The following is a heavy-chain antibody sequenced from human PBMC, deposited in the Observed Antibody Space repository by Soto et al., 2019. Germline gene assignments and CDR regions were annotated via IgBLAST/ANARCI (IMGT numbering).Heavy chain of an antibody. Sequence: EVQLVESGGGLVQPGGSLRLSCAASGFTFSSYWMHWVRQAPGKGLVWVSRINSDGSSTSYADSVKGRFTISRDNAKNTLYLQMNSLRAEDTAVYYCARGWGGPYDYVWGSYQDYWGQGTLVTVSS. D-gene: IGHD3-16*02. CDR1: GFTFSSYW. CDR2: INSDGSST. CDR3: ARGWGGPYDYVWGSYQDY. J-gene: IGHJ4*02. V-gene: IGHV3-74*01.